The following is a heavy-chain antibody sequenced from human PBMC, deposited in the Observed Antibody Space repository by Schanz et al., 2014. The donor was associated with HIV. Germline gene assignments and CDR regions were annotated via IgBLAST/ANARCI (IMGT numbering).Heavy chain of an antibody. CDR1: GYIFTSNG. CDR2: ISAYNGKT. J-gene: IGHJ4*02. CDR3: AKGLQKFDWRSPFDY. V-gene: IGHV1-18*01. D-gene: IGHD3-9*01. Sequence: QVQLVQSGAEVKKPGASVKVSCKASGYIFTSNGISWVRQAPGQGLEWMGWISAYNGKTNYARKVQGRVTMTTDTSTTTAYMELRSLRSDDTAVYYCAKGLQKFDWRSPFDYWGQGTLLTVSS.